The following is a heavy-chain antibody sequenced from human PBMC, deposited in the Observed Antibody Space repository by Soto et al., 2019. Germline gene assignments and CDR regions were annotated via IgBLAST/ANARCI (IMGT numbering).Heavy chain of an antibody. Sequence: GSLRLSCAASGFTFSSYGMHWVRQATGKGLEWVSAIGTAGDTYYPGSVKGRFTISRENAKNSLYLQMNSLRAGDTAVYHCARVNWNDAFDIWGQGTTVTVSS. CDR2: IGTAGDT. D-gene: IGHD1-1*01. CDR1: GFTFSSYG. V-gene: IGHV3-13*01. CDR3: ARVNWNDAFDI. J-gene: IGHJ3*02.